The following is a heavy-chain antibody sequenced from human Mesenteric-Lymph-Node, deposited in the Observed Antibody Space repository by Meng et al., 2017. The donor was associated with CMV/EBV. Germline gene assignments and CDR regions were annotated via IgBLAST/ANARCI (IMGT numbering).Heavy chain of an antibody. D-gene: IGHD3-10*01. V-gene: IGHV1-69*05. CDR2: ISPIYGRA. Sequence: SVKVSCKASGESFSSYALGWVRQAPGQGLEWMGGISPIYGRANYAQKWQGRVTISTDESTTTAYMELSSLRSEDTAVYYCARGGPEAGGEMPTRGFDHWGPGTLVTVSS. J-gene: IGHJ4*02. CDR3: ARGGPEAGGEMPTRGFDH. CDR1: GESFSSYA.